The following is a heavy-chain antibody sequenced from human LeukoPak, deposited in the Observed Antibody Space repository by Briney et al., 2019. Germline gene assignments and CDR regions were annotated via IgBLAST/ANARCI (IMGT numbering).Heavy chain of an antibody. D-gene: IGHD3-22*01. Sequence: PGGSLRLTCAASVFTFSDYAMGWVRQAPEQGLELVSAIRGRGTSTYYADSVKGRFTISRDNSKKTLYLQMNSLRAEDTAVYYCTRNTGSGYYLARFDYWGQGTLVTVSS. J-gene: IGHJ4*02. CDR1: VFTFSDYA. CDR2: IRGRGTST. V-gene: IGHV3-23*01. CDR3: TRNTGSGYYLARFDY.